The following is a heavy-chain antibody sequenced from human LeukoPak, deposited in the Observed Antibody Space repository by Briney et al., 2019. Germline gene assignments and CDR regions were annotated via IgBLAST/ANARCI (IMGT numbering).Heavy chain of an antibody. D-gene: IGHD3-10*01. CDR2: IYHSGST. CDR3: ARHVIPGMRFGSNYYYYMDV. J-gene: IGHJ6*03. V-gene: IGHV4-38-2*02. Sequence: SETLSLTCTVSGYSISSGYYWGWIRQPPGKGLEWIGSIYHSGSTYYNPSLKSRVTISVDTSKNQFSLKLSSVTAADTAVYYCARHVIPGMRFGSNYYYYMDVWGKGTTVTISS. CDR1: GYSISSGYY.